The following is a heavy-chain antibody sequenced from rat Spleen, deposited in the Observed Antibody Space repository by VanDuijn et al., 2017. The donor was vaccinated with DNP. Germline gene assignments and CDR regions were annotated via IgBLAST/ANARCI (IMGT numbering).Heavy chain of an antibody. D-gene: IGHD1-2*01. CDR2: INKDSSTI. CDR1: GFNFNDYW. J-gene: IGHJ3*01. Sequence: EVKFVESGGDLVQPGRSLKLSCAASGFNFNDYWMGWVRQAPGKGLEWIGQINKDSSTISYSPSLKDKLTISRDSAQNTLYLQMDSLRSEDTATYYCATSDSYGFAYWGQGTLVTVSS. V-gene: IGHV4-2*01. CDR3: ATSDSYGFAY.